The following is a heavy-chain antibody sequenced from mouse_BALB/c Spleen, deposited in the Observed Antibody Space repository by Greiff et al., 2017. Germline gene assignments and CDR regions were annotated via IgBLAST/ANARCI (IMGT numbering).Heavy chain of an antibody. D-gene: IGHD2-4*01. V-gene: IGHV1S126*01. CDR3: AREGNYDYDVSMDY. CDR1: GYSFTSYW. J-gene: IGHJ4*01. Sequence: VQLQQSGPQLVRPGASVKISCKASGYSFTSYWMHWVKQRPGQGLEWIGMIDPSDSETRLNQKFKDKATLTVDKSSSTAYMQLSSPTSEDSAVYYCAREGNYDYDVSMDYWGQGTSVTVSS. CDR2: IDPSDSET.